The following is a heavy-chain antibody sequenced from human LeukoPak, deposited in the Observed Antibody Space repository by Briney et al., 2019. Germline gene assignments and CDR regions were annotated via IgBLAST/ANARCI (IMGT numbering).Heavy chain of an antibody. CDR1: GFTFSSYG. J-gene: IGHJ4*02. D-gene: IGHD1-26*01. CDR3: ARDSGSYYFTFDY. V-gene: IGHV3-33*01. CDR2: IWYDGSNK. Sequence: GGSLRLSCAASGFTFSSYGMHWVRQAPGKGLEWVAVIWYDGSNKYYADSVKGRFTISRDNSKNTLYLQMNSLRAEDTAVYYWARDSGSYYFTFDYWGQGTLVTVSS.